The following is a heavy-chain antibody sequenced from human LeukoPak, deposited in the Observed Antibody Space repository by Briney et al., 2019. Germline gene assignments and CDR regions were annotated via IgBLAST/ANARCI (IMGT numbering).Heavy chain of an antibody. CDR3: ARGQSGYYHYYYYYGMDV. D-gene: IGHD3-22*01. V-gene: IGHV4-34*01. J-gene: IGHJ6*02. Sequence: SETLSLTCAVYGGSFSGYYWSRIRQPPGKGLEWIGEINHSGSTNYNPSLKSRVTISVDTSKNQFSLKLSSVTAADTAVYYCARGQSGYYHYYYYYGMDVWGQGTTVTVSS. CDR1: GGSFSGYY. CDR2: INHSGST.